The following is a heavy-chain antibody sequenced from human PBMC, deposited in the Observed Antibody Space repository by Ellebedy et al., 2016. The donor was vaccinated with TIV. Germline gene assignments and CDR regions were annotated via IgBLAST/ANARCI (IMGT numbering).Heavy chain of an antibody. CDR3: VRRSVDF. CDR2: ISTDSGAI. Sequence: GESLKISCAASGFTLSNYDMNWARQAPGKGLEWLAYISTDSGAIYYADSVKGRFIISRDNAKNSLYLQMNSLRDEDTAVYHCVRRSVDFWGQGTLVTVSS. CDR1: GFTLSNYD. J-gene: IGHJ4*02. V-gene: IGHV3-48*02.